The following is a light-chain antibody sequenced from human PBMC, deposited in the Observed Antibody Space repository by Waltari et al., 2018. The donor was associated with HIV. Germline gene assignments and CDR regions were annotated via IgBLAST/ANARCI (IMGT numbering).Light chain of an antibody. CDR1: NLGDKY. Sequence: SYELTQPPSVSVSPGPTASLTCPGDNLGDKYASWYQQKPGQSPVLVIYQDSKRPSGIPERFSGSNSGNTATLTISGTQAMDEADYYCQAWDSSTVVFGGGTKLTVL. V-gene: IGLV3-1*01. J-gene: IGLJ2*01. CDR2: QDS. CDR3: QAWDSSTVV.